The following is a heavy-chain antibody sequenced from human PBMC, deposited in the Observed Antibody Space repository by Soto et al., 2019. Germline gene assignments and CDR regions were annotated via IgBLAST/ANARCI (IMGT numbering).Heavy chain of an antibody. CDR2: IDHSGIT. CDR1: GGSFSGFR. CDR3: ARRTLSMIRGAFDF. Sequence: QVQLQQWGAGLLKPSETLSLTCAVSGGSFSGFRWCYIRQSPGKGLEWIGEIDHSGITIYNPSLESRVTISLDTSKNQCSLELNAVTAADTAVYYCARRTLSMIRGAFDFWGQGTLVTVSS. D-gene: IGHD3-10*01. V-gene: IGHV4-34*01. J-gene: IGHJ4*02.